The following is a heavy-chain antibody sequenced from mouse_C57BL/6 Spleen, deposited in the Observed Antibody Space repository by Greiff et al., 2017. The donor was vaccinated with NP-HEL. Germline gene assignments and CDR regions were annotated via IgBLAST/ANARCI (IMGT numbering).Heavy chain of an antibody. J-gene: IGHJ2*01. CDR1: GFTFSDYG. V-gene: IGHV5-17*01. CDR2: ISSGSSTI. Sequence: EVKLVESGGGLVKPGGSLKLSCAASGFTFSDYGMHWVRQAPEKGLEWVAYISSGSSTIYYADTVKGRFTISRDNAKNTLFLQMTSRRSEDTAMYYCARRAAQARVYFDYWGQGTTLTVSS. CDR3: ARRAAQARVYFDY. D-gene: IGHD3-2*02.